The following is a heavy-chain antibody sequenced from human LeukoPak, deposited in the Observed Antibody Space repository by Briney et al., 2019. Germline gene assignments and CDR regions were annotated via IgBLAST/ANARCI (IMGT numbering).Heavy chain of an antibody. CDR2: IIGSGTTT. CDR1: GFTFSDYY. Sequence: GESLRLSCAASGFTFSDYYMSWIRQAPGKGLEWVSDIIGSGTTTYYADSVKGRFTISGDNAKNSLCLQMNSLRAEDTAVYYCARGHYGMDVWGQGTTVTVSS. J-gene: IGHJ6*02. CDR3: ARGHYGMDV. V-gene: IGHV3-11*01.